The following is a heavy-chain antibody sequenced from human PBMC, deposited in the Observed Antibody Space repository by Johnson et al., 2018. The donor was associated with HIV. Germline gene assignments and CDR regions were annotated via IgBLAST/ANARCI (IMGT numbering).Heavy chain of an antibody. J-gene: IGHJ3*02. Sequence: QVQLVESGGGVVQPGGSLRLSCAGSGFTFSSYGMHWVRQAPGKGLEWVAVISYDGSNKYYADSVKGRFTISRDNSKNTLYLQMNSLRAEDTAVYYCARDRGLWERNGAGAFDIWGQGTMVTVSS. CDR1: GFTFSSYG. V-gene: IGHV3-30*19. CDR3: ARDRGLWERNGAGAFDI. D-gene: IGHD1-26*01. CDR2: ISYDGSNK.